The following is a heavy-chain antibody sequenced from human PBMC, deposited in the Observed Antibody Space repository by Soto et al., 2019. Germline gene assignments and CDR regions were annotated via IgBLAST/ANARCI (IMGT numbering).Heavy chain of an antibody. Sequence: QVTLKESGPVLVKPTETLTLTCTVSGFSLSNAGMGVSWIRQPPGKALEWLAHICSNDEKSYSTSLNSRLTLSSVTSKSQVVLTMTNMDPVDTATYYCARLDYGALGWLGAFDIWGQGTMVTVSS. J-gene: IGHJ3*02. D-gene: IGHD4-17*01. CDR3: ARLDYGALGWLGAFDI. CDR2: ICSNDEK. V-gene: IGHV2-26*01. CDR1: GFSLSNAGMG.